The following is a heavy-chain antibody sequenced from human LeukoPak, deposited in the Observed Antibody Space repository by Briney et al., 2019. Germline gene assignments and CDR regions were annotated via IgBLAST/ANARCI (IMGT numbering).Heavy chain of an antibody. D-gene: IGHD3-22*01. J-gene: IGHJ4*02. CDR2: INPDSGGP. V-gene: IGHV1-2*02. CDR1: GYTFTDYY. CDR3: ARESRGILNYFDY. Sequence: VASVKVSCKASGYTFTDYYIHWVRQAPGQGLEWMGWINPDSGGPNYAQKFQGRVTMTRDTSISTAYMELSRLRSDDTAVYYCARESRGILNYFDYWGQGPLVTVSS.